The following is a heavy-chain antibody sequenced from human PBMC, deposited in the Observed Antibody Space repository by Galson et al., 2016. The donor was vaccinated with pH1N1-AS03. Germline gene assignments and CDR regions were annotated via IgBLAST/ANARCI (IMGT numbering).Heavy chain of an antibody. CDR1: GFTVSSGY. J-gene: IGHJ6*02. Sequence: SLRLSCAATGFTVSSGYHMSWVCQAPGKGLEWVSVIHPGGDTYNADSVKGRFTISRDNFENMVYLQMNSLRPEDTAVYYCAGDEGFANGINVWGQGTTVTVSS. CDR3: AGDEGFANGINV. D-gene: IGHD3-3*01. CDR2: IHPGGDT. V-gene: IGHV3-66*02.